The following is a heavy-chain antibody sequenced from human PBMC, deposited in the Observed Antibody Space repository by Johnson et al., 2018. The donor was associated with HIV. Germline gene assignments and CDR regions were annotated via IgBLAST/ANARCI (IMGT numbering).Heavy chain of an antibody. V-gene: IGHV3-33*06. D-gene: IGHD6-13*01. CDR2: MWYDGSNK. CDR1: GFTFSTYG. J-gene: IGHJ3*02. Sequence: VQLVESGGGVVQPGRSLRLSCAASGFTFSTYGMHWVRQAPGKGLEWVAAMWYDGSNKYYADSVKGRFTISRANSKNTLYLQMNSLSVEDTAVYYCAKDQWSSSWTNDAFDIWGQGTMVTVSS. CDR3: AKDQWSSSWTNDAFDI.